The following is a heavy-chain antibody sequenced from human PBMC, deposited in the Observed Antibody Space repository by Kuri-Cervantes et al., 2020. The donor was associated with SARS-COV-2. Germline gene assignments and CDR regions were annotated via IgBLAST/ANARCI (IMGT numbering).Heavy chain of an antibody. V-gene: IGHV4-4*02. D-gene: IGHD3-3*01. Sequence: SETLSLTCAVSGVFISSSYWWSWVRQTPAKGLEWIGEIFVSGTRNYNPSLKSRVTISVDTSKNQFPLKLSSVTAADTAVYYCARQMMSSITIFGVVITRNWFDPWGQGTLVTVSS. J-gene: IGHJ5*02. CDR3: ARQMMSSITIFGVVITRNWFDP. CDR1: GVFISSSYW. CDR2: IFVSGTR.